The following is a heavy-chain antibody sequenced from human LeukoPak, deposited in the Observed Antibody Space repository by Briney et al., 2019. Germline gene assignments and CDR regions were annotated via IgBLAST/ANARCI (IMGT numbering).Heavy chain of an antibody. J-gene: IGHJ6*02. CDR2: IWYDGSNK. D-gene: IGHD3-9*01. V-gene: IGHV3-33*01. Sequence: TGRSLRLSCAASGFNFSSYGMHWVRQAPGKGLEWVAVIWYDGSNKYYADSVKGRFTISRDNSKNTLYLQMNSLRAEDTAVYYCARDGGYFDWSSYGMDVWGQGTTVTVSS. CDR1: GFNFSSYG. CDR3: ARDGGYFDWSSYGMDV.